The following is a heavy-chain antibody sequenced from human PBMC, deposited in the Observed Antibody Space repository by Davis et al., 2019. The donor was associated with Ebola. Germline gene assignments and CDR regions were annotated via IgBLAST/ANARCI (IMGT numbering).Heavy chain of an antibody. J-gene: IGHJ6*02. CDR3: ARDGWGDYYGLDV. D-gene: IGHD3-10*01. Sequence: GESLKISCAASGFTFRSYWMSWVRQAPGKGLEWVANIKQDGSEKYYVDSVKGRFTISRDNAKNSLYLQMNSLRAEDTAVYYCARDGWGDYYGLDVWGQGTTVTVSS. CDR1: GFTFRSYW. CDR2: IKQDGSEK. V-gene: IGHV3-7*01.